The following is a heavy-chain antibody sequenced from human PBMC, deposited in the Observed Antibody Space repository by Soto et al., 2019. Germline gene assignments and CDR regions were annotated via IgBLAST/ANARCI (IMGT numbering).Heavy chain of an antibody. CDR2: IGSFSNYM. D-gene: IGHD3-22*01. CDR3: ARPPNYYDSRGYYGY. V-gene: IGHV3-21*01. J-gene: IGHJ4*02. CDR1: GFTFNSYS. Sequence: PGGSLRLSCAVSGFTFNSYSMNWVRQAPGKGLEWVSSIGSFSNYMYYTDSVKGRFTISRDNAKNSLYLQMNSLRAEDTAVYYCARPPNYYDSRGYYGYWGQGTLVTVSS.